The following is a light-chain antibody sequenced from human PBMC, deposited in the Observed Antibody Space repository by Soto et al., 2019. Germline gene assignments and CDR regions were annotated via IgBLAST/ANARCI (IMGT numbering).Light chain of an antibody. Sequence: QSVLTQPPSASGTPGQRVTISCSGSRSNIGSNYVYWYQHLPGTAPKVLMFRNNQRPSGVPDRFSGSKSGTSVSLAISGLRSEDEADYYCAAWDDSLSGMVFGGGTKLTVL. CDR3: AAWDDSLSGMV. CDR2: RNN. J-gene: IGLJ2*01. CDR1: RSNIGSNY. V-gene: IGLV1-47*01.